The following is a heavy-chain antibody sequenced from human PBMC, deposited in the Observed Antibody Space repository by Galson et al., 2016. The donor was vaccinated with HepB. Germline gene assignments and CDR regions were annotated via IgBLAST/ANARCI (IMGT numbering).Heavy chain of an antibody. V-gene: IGHV3-48*02. CDR2: ISGWSYTI. Sequence: SLRLSCAASGFNFGNYGMMWVRQAPGKGLEWLSFISGWSYTIDYADSVKGRFTISRDNGRGSLYLEMNNLRDDDTAVYFCARDGWRYFDRWGQGTLVTVSS. CDR3: ARDGWRYFDR. J-gene: IGHJ4*02. CDR1: GFNFGNYG. D-gene: IGHD6-19*01.